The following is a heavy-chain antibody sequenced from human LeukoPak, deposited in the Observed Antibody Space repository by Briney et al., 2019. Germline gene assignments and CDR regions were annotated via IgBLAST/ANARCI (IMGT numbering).Heavy chain of an antibody. CDR3: ARDLRGRTYYYDSSGYAIDY. J-gene: IGHJ4*02. Sequence: GGSLRLSCAASGFTVRGNYMTWVRQAPGKGLEWVSVTYGDGSTSYADSVKDRFTISRDISKNTFFLQMNNLRAEDTAVYYCARDLRGRTYYYDSSGYAIDYWGQGTLVTVSS. V-gene: IGHV3-66*01. D-gene: IGHD3-22*01. CDR1: GFTVRGNY. CDR2: TYGDGST.